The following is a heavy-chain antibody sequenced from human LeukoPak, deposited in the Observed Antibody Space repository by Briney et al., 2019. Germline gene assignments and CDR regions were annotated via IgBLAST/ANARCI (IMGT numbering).Heavy chain of an antibody. Sequence: SETLSLTCAVSGGSISSSNWWSWVRQPPGKGLEWIGEIYHSGSTNYNPSLKSRVTISVDKAKNQFSLKLSSVTAADTAVYYCARAPGIAVAGTGFDYWGQGTLVTVSS. D-gene: IGHD6-19*01. J-gene: IGHJ4*02. V-gene: IGHV4-4*02. CDR1: GGSISSSNW. CDR2: IYHSGST. CDR3: ARAPGIAVAGTGFDY.